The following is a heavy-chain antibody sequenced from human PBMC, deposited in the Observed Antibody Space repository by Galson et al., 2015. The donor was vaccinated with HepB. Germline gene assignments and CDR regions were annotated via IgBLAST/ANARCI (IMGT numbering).Heavy chain of an antibody. Sequence: SVKVSCKVSGYTLTELSMHWVRQAPGKGLEWMGGFDPEDGETIYAQKFQGRVTMTEDTSTDTAYMELSSLRSEDTAVYYCARDQGGLPLDAFDIWGQGTMVTVSS. V-gene: IGHV1-24*01. CDR3: ARDQGGLPLDAFDI. J-gene: IGHJ3*02. D-gene: IGHD3-16*01. CDR2: FDPEDGET. CDR1: GYTLTELS.